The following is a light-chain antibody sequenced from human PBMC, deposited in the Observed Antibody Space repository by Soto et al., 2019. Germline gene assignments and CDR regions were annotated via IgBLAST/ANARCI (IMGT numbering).Light chain of an antibody. J-gene: IGKJ4*01. CDR3: QQYGSSLT. Sequence: IVLTQSPGTLSLSPGERATLSCRASQSVSNNYLAWYQQKRGQAPRLLVYGASTMSTGIPDRFSGSGSETDFTLTISRMEREGFAVYYWQQYGSSLTFGGGPKVEIK. CDR2: GAS. V-gene: IGKV3-20*01. CDR1: QSVSNNY.